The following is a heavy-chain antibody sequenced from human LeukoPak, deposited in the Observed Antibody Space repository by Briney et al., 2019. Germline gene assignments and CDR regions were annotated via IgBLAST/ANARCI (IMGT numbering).Heavy chain of an antibody. CDR3: ARGTYYDFWSGYHYFDY. CDR2: IKQDGSEK. V-gene: IGHV3-7*01. D-gene: IGHD3-3*01. CDR1: GFTFSSYW. J-gene: IGHJ4*02. Sequence: GGSLRLSCAASGFTFSSYWMSWVRQAPGKGLEWVANIKQDGSEKCYVDSVKGRFTISRDNAKNSLYLQMNSLRAEDTAVYYCARGTYYDFWSGYHYFDYWGQGTLVTVSS.